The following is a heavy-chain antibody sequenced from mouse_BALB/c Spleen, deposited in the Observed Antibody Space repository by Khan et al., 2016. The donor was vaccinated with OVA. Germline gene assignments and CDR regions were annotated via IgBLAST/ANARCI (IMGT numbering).Heavy chain of an antibody. J-gene: IGHJ4*01. CDR2: ISPGSGSP. Sequence: DLVKPGASVKLSCKASGYTFTSYWINWIKQRPGQGLEWIGHISPGSGSPYYNKMFTVKSTLTADTSSTTAYIQLSSLSSEDSAVSFCARSNYYGSGLYAMDYWGQGTSVTVSS. CDR1: GYTFTSYW. D-gene: IGHD1-1*01. CDR3: ARSNYYGSGLYAMDY. V-gene: IGHV1S41*01.